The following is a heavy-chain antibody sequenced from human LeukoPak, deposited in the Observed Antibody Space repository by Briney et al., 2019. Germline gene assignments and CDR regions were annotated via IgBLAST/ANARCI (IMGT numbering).Heavy chain of an antibody. CDR2: IKQDGSEK. CDR3: AREGPQGSIGY. V-gene: IGHV3-7*03. D-gene: IGHD1-26*01. Sequence: GGSLRLSCAASGFTLSSYWMSWVRQAPGKGLEWVANIKQDGSEKYYVDSVRGRFTISRDNAKNSLYLQMNSLRAEDTAVYYCAREGPQGSIGYWGQGTLVTVSS. CDR1: GFTLSSYW. J-gene: IGHJ4*02.